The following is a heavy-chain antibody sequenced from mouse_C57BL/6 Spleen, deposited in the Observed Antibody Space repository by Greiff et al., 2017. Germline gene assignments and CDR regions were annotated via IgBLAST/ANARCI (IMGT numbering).Heavy chain of an antibody. D-gene: IGHD1-1*01. V-gene: IGHV14-4*01. J-gene: IGHJ2*01. Sequence: EVKLQQSGAELVRPGASVKLSCTASGFNIKDDYMHWVKQRPEQGLEWIGWIDPENGDTEYASKFQGKATITADTSSNTAYLQLSSLTSEDTAVYYCTYSTHYYGSSPFAYWGQGTTLTVSS. CDR1: GFNIKDDY. CDR2: IDPENGDT. CDR3: TYSTHYYGSSPFAY.